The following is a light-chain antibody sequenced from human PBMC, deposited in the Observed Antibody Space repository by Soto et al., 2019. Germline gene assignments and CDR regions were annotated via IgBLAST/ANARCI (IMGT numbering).Light chain of an antibody. Sequence: QSVLTQSPSASASLGASVKLTCTLSSGHSSFAIAWHQQQPEKGPRYLMKLESDGSHNKGDGIPDRFSGSSSGAERYLTISSLQSEDEADYYCQTWGTGIVFGGGTKVTV. CDR3: QTWGTGIV. CDR2: LESDGSH. V-gene: IGLV4-69*01. CDR1: SGHSSFA. J-gene: IGLJ2*01.